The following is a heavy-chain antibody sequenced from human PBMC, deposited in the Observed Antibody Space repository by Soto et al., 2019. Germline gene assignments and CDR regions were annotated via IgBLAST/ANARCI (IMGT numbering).Heavy chain of an antibody. D-gene: IGHD6-25*01. J-gene: IGHJ4*02. CDR3: AREWQRGTDY. V-gene: IGHV1-2*02. Sequence: ASVKVSCKASGYTFTGYYMHWVRQAPGQGLEWMGWINPGSGGTNYAQKFQGRVTMTRDTSINTAYMELSRLTSDDTGVYYCAREWQRGTDYWGQGALVTVSS. CDR1: GYTFTGYY. CDR2: INPGSGGT.